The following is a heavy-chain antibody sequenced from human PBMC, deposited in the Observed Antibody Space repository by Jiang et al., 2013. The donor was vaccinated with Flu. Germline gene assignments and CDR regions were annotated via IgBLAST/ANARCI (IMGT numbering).Heavy chain of an antibody. Sequence: TQTLTLTCSFSGFSINTRGVSVGWIRQPPGKALEWLALIFWDDGKRYRPSLTSRLTITKDTSGNQVALTMTNMDPVDTATYYCAHRREGGCTTSQCYTISPFNFWGQGIRVTVSS. V-gene: IGHV2-5*02. CDR2: IFWDDGK. CDR3: AHRREGGCTTSQCYTISPFNF. J-gene: IGHJ4*02. D-gene: IGHD1-14*01. CDR1: GFSINTRGVS.